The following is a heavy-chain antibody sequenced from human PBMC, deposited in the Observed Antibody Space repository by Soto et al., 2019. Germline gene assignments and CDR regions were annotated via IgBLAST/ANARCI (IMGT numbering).Heavy chain of an antibody. CDR1: GFTFTSSA. CDR3: AAALLGYCTNGVCPETFDI. Sequence: ASVKVSCKASGFTFTSSAVQWVRQARGQRLEWIGWIVVGSGNTNYAQKFQERVTITRDMSTSTAYMELSSLRSEDTAVYYCAAALLGYCTNGVCPETFDIWGQGTMVTVS. D-gene: IGHD2-8*01. CDR2: IVVGSGNT. J-gene: IGHJ3*02. V-gene: IGHV1-58*01.